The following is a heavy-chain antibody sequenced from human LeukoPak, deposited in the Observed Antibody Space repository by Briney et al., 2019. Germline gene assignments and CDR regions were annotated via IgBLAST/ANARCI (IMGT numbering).Heavy chain of an antibody. CDR2: INPNSGGT. Sequence: ASVKVSFKASGYTFTVYYMHWVRQAPGQGLEWMGWINPNSGGTNYAQKFQGRVTMTRDTSISTAYMELSRLRSEDTAVYYCARDMGRYCSSTSCYSWFDPWGQGTLVTVSS. D-gene: IGHD2-2*02. CDR1: GYTFTVYY. CDR3: ARDMGRYCSSTSCYSWFDP. J-gene: IGHJ5*02. V-gene: IGHV1-2*02.